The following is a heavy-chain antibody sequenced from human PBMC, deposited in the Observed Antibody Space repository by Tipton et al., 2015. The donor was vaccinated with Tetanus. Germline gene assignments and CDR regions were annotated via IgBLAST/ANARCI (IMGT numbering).Heavy chain of an antibody. V-gene: IGHV3-23*01. Sequence: GSLRLSCAASGFTFSTYDMSWVRQAPGKGLEWVSLISDSGDSTFYADSVKGRFTISRDNSRNTLYLQMNDLSREDTAVYYCARGRDGYNYPFDYWGQGTLVIVSS. J-gene: IGHJ4*02. CDR1: GFTFSTYD. CDR2: ISDSGDST. CDR3: ARGRDGYNYPFDY. D-gene: IGHD5-24*01.